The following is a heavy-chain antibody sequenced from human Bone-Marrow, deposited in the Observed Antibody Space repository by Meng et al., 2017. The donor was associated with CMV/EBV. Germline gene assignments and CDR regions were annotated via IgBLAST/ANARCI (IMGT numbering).Heavy chain of an antibody. D-gene: IGHD4/OR15-4a*01. V-gene: IGHV3-30*02. CDR2: IRYDGSNK. Sequence: GESLKISCAASGFTFSSYGMHWVRQAPGKGLEWVAFIRYDGSNKYYADSVKGRFTISRDNSKNTLYLQMNSLRAEDTAVYYCAKAVLGRRYYYYGMDVWAQGTTVTVSS. CDR3: AKAVLGRRYYYYGMDV. J-gene: IGHJ6*02. CDR1: GFTFSSYG.